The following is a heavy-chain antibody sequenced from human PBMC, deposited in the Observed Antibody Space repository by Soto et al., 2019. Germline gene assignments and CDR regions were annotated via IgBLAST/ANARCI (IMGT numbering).Heavy chain of an antibody. CDR3: ARDRDLAVPAAVIYFDS. CDR2: IKRDGSEK. CDR1: GFSISDYW. Sequence: GGSLRLSCAASGFSISDYWMSWVRQAPGKGLEWVANIKRDGSEKYYVDSVKGRFTISRDNAKNSLYLQMNSLRAGDTAVYYCARDRDLAVPAAVIYFDSWGQGTLVTVSS. J-gene: IGHJ4*02. V-gene: IGHV3-7*01. D-gene: IGHD2-2*01.